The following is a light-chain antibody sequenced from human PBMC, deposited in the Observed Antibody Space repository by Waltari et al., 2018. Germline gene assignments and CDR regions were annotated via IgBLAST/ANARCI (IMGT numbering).Light chain of an antibody. CDR1: QSVNGW. CDR2: KTS. J-gene: IGKJ1*01. V-gene: IGKV1-5*03. CDR3: QQYYTFPKT. Sequence: DIQMTQSPSTLSASVGDRVTISCRASQSVNGWLAWYQQIPGKAPKVLIYKTSRLQSGVPSRFSGSGSGTEFTLTISCLQPDDFAPYYCQQYYTFPKTFGQGTKV.